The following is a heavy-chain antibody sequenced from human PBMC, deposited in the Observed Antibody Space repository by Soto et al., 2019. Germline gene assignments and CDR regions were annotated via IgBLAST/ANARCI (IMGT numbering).Heavy chain of an antibody. V-gene: IGHV3-30-3*01. D-gene: IGHD5-18*01. CDR1: GFTFSSYA. J-gene: IGHJ4*02. Sequence: QVQLVESGGGVVQPGRSLRLYCAASGFTFSSYAMHWVRQAPGKGLEWVAVISYDGSNKYYADSVKGRFTISRDNSKNTLYLQMNSLRAEDTAVYYCARDKQRGYSYGDTLDYWGQGTLVTVSS. CDR3: ARDKQRGYSYGDTLDY. CDR2: ISYDGSNK.